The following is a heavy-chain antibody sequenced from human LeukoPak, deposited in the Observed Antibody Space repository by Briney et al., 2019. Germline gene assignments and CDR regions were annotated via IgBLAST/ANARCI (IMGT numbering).Heavy chain of an antibody. J-gene: IGHJ3*02. CDR1: GFTFSSNA. Sequence: GGSLRLSSAASGFTFSSNAMRWVRQAPGKGLEWVAVISYDGSNKYYADSVKGRFTISRDNSKNTLYLQMNSLRAEDTAVYYCTRAAGYYDSSGYPTRADAFDIWGQGTMVTVSS. CDR3: TRAAGYYDSSGYPTRADAFDI. V-gene: IGHV3-30-3*01. D-gene: IGHD3-22*01. CDR2: ISYDGSNK.